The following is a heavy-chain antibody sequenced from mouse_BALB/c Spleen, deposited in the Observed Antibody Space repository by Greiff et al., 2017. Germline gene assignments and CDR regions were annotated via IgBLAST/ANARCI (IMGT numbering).Heavy chain of an antibody. V-gene: IGHV5-15*02. CDR1: GFTFSDYG. Sequence: EVKVVESGGGLVQPGGSRKLSCAASGFTFSDYGMAWVRQAPGKGPEWVAFISNLAYSIYYADTVTGRFTISRENAKNTLYLEMSSLRSEDTAMYYCARDDYCNAMDYWGQGTSVTVSS. CDR3: ARDDYCNAMDY. CDR2: ISNLAYSI. J-gene: IGHJ4*01. D-gene: IGHD2-13*01.